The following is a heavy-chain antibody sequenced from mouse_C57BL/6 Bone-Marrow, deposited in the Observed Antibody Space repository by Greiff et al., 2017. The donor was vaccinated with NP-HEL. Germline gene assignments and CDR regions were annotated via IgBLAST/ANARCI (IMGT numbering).Heavy chain of an antibody. Sequence: VQLQQSGAELARPGASVKLSCKASGYTFTSYGISWVKQRTGQGLEWIGEIYPRSGNTYYNEKFKGKATLTADKSSSTAYMELRSLTSEDSAVYFCAREDYGKPYYYAMDYWGQGTSVTVSS. CDR1: GYTFTSYG. D-gene: IGHD1-1*01. CDR3: AREDYGKPYYYAMDY. V-gene: IGHV1-81*01. CDR2: IYPRSGNT. J-gene: IGHJ4*01.